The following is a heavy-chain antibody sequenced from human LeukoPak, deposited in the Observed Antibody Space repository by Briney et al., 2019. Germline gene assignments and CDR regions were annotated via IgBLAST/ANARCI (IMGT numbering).Heavy chain of an antibody. CDR3: AKVVISWGPTSQDY. V-gene: IGHV3-23*01. Sequence: GGSLRLSCAASGFTFSSYAISWVRQAPGKGLDWVSTISGNGGNTYYADSVKGRFTISRDNSKNTLYLQINTLSAEDMAVYYCAKVVISWGPTSQDYWGQGTLVTVSS. D-gene: IGHD6-13*01. CDR1: GFTFSSYA. J-gene: IGHJ4*02. CDR2: ISGNGGNT.